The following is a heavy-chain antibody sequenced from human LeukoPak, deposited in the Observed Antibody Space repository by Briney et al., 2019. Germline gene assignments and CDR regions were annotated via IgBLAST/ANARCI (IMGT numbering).Heavy chain of an antibody. J-gene: IGHJ4*02. Sequence: GGSLRLSCAASGFTFSSHGMHWVRQAPGKGLEWAAVIWYDGSNKYYAHSVKGRFTISRDNSKNTLYLQMNSLRAEDTAVYYCAKGGLRYYYDSSGYYVDYWGQGTLVTVSS. CDR3: AKGGLRYYYDSSGYYVDY. V-gene: IGHV3-33*06. CDR1: GFTFSSHG. CDR2: IWYDGSNK. D-gene: IGHD3-22*01.